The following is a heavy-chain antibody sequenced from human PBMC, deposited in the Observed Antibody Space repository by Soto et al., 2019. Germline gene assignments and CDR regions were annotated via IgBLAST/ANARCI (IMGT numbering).Heavy chain of an antibody. CDR1: GGTFSSYT. CDR2: IIPILGIA. J-gene: IGHJ3*02. Sequence: SVKVSCKASGGTFSSYTISWVRQAPGQGLEWMGRIIPILGIANYAQKFQGRVTITADKSTSTAYMELSSLRSEDTAVYYCASNLNDFWSGKPRAFDIWGQGTMVTVSS. CDR3: ASNLNDFWSGKPRAFDI. V-gene: IGHV1-69*02. D-gene: IGHD3-3*01.